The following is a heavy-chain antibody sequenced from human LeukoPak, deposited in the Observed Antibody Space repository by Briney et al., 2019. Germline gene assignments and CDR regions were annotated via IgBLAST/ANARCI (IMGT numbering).Heavy chain of an antibody. D-gene: IGHD3-9*01. Sequence: SETLSHTCTVSGGSISSYYWSCIPQPPGKGLEWIGYIYYSGSTNYNPSLKSRVTISVDTSKNQFSLKLSSVTAADTAVYYCASYEILTGHDHWGQRTLVTVSS. CDR3: ASYEILTGHDH. CDR2: IYYSGST. J-gene: IGHJ4*02. V-gene: IGHV4-59*08. CDR1: GGSISSYY.